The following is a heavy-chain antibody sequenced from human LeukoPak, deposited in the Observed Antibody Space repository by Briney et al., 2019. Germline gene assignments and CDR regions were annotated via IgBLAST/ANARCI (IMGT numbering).Heavy chain of an antibody. V-gene: IGHV4-59*11. CDR1: GGSISSHY. Sequence: SETLSLTCTVSGGSISSHYWSWIRQPPGKGLEWIGYIYYCGRTNYNPSLKSRVTISVDTPKNQLALKLSSVTAADTAVYYCARVGPPPYYYFWWFDPWGQGTLVTVSS. CDR3: ARVGPPPYYYFWWFDP. D-gene: IGHD3-3*01. CDR2: IYYCGRT. J-gene: IGHJ5*02.